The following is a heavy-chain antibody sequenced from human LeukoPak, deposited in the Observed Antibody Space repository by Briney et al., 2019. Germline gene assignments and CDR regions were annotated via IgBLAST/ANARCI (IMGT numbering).Heavy chain of an antibody. CDR2: INPNSGGT. Sequence: ASVKVSCKAAGHTFTGYYIHWLRQAPGQGLGWMGWINPNSGGTNYAQKFQGRVTMTRDTSTSRAYMELSRLRSDDTAVYYCARDRGIRDVVVVAATLTNWGQGTLVTVSS. D-gene: IGHD2-15*01. V-gene: IGHV1-2*02. J-gene: IGHJ4*02. CDR1: GHTFTGYY. CDR3: ARDRGIRDVVVVAATLTN.